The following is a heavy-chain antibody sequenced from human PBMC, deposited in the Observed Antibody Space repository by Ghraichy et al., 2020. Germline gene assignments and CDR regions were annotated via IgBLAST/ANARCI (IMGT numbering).Heavy chain of an antibody. Sequence: ASVKVSCKASGYTFTSYGISWVRQAPGQGLEWMGWISAYNGNTNYAQKLQGRVTMTTDTSTSTAYMELRSLRSDDTAVYYCARDARFGELDPYYYGMDVWGQGTTVTVSS. D-gene: IGHD3-10*01. J-gene: IGHJ6*02. CDR2: ISAYNGNT. CDR3: ARDARFGELDPYYYGMDV. V-gene: IGHV1-18*01. CDR1: GYTFTSYG.